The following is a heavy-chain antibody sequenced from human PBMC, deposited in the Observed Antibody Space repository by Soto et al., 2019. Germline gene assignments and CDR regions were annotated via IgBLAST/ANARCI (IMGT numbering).Heavy chain of an antibody. Sequence: ASVKVSCKASGGTFSSYTISWVRQAPGQGLEWMGRIIPILGIANYAQKFQGRVTITADKSTSTAYMELSSLRSEDTAVYYCAGVGYCSGGSCPGYWFDPWGQGTLVTVSS. D-gene: IGHD2-15*01. CDR3: AGVGYCSGGSCPGYWFDP. V-gene: IGHV1-69*02. J-gene: IGHJ5*02. CDR1: GGTFSSYT. CDR2: IIPILGIA.